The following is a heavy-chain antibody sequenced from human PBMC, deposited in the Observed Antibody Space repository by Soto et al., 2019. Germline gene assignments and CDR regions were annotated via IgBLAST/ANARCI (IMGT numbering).Heavy chain of an antibody. CDR1: GFTFSSYG. J-gene: IGHJ3*02. CDR2: ITGSGGST. CDR3: AKDYGSAFNI. V-gene: IGHV3-23*01. D-gene: IGHD4-17*01. Sequence: QTVGSLRLSCAASGFTFSSYGMTWVRQAPGKGLEWVSSITGSGGSTYYADSVKGRLTISRDNSKNTLYLQMNSLRAEDTAVYYCAKDYGSAFNIWGQGTMVTV.